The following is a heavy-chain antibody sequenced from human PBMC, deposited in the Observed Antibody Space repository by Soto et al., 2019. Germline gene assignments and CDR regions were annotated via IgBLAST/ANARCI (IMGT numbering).Heavy chain of an antibody. D-gene: IGHD2-15*01. CDR1: GFTFSSYS. CDR2: ISSSSSYI. CDR3: ARDRRYCSGGSCYSHAFDI. J-gene: IGHJ3*02. V-gene: IGHV3-21*01. Sequence: GSLRLSCAASGFTFSSYSMNWVRQAPGKGLEWVSSISSSSSYIYYADSVKGRFTISRDNAKNSLYLQMNSLRTEDTAVYYCARDRRYCSGGSCYSHAFDIWGQGTMVTVSS.